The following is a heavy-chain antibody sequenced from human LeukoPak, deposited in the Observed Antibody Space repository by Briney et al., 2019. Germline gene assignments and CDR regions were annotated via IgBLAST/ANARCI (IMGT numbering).Heavy chain of an antibody. Sequence: SETLSLTCTVSGGSISSYYWSWIRQPPGKGLEWIGEINHSGSTNYNPSLKSRVTISVDTSKNQFSLKLSSVTAADTAVYYCARARIQGAVAGTDYWGQGTLVTVSS. CDR2: INHSGST. D-gene: IGHD6-19*01. CDR1: GGSISSYY. J-gene: IGHJ4*02. CDR3: ARARIQGAVAGTDY. V-gene: IGHV4-34*01.